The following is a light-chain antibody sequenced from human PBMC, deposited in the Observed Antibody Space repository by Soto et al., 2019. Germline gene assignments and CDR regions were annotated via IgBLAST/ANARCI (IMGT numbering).Light chain of an antibody. V-gene: IGKV3-20*01. CDR3: QQYGGSPFT. CDR2: GAS. CDR1: QSVSNSY. Sequence: EIVLAQSPGTLSLSPGERATLSCRASQSVSNSYLAWYQQRLGQAPRLLIYGASSRAAGIPDRFSGSGSGTYFTLTIIRLEPEDFALYYCQQYGGSPFTFGPGTKVDIK. J-gene: IGKJ3*01.